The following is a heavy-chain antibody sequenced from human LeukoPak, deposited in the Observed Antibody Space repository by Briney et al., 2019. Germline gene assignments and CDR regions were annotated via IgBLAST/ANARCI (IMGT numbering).Heavy chain of an antibody. D-gene: IGHD6-13*01. V-gene: IGHV3-30*03. J-gene: IGHJ6*02. CDR2: ISYDGSHK. CDR1: GFTFISYG. CDR3: ATEQQPNLFYFGMDV. Sequence: GGSLRLSCAASGFTFISYGMRWVRQAPGKGLEWVAVISYDGSHKYYADSVKGRFTISRDNSKNTLYLQMNSLRAEDTALYYCATEQQPNLFYFGMDVWGQVTTVTVSS.